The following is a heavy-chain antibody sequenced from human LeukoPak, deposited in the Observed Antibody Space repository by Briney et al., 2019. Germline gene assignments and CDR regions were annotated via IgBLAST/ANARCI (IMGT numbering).Heavy chain of an antibody. V-gene: IGHV3-66*01. J-gene: IGHJ3*02. CDR1: GFTVSSNY. CDR3: ARDISSGYYDAFDI. CDR2: IYSGGST. D-gene: IGHD3-22*01. Sequence: GESLRLSCAASGFTVSSNYMSWVRKAPGKGLEWVSIIYSGGSTYYADSVKGRFTISRDNSKNTLYLQMNSLRAEDTAVYYCARDISSGYYDAFDIWGQGTMVTVSS.